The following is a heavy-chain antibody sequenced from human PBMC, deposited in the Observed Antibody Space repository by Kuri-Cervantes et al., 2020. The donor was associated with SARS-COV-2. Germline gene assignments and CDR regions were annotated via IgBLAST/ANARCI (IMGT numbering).Heavy chain of an antibody. CDR1: GFTFSNYG. J-gene: IGHJ4*02. D-gene: IGHD2-15*01. Sequence: LSLTCVVSGFTFSNYGMHWVRQPPPRGLEWVAIIWYDGTYKYYEDSVEGRFSISRDNSKNSIFLQMNNLSAEDTALYYCVRDYCSGGSCYGFDSWGQGTMVTVSS. CDR3: VRDYCSGGSCYGFDS. V-gene: IGHV3-33*01. CDR2: IWYDGTYK.